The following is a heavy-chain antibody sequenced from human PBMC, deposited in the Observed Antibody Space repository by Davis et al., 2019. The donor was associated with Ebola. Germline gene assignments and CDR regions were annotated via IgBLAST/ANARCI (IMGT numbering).Heavy chain of an antibody. V-gene: IGHV1-69*04. Sequence: AASVKVSCKASGYTFTSYDINWVRQATGQGLEWMGRIIPILGIANYAQKFQGRVTITADKSTSTAYMELSSLRSEDTAVYYCARGHYCSGGSCYGHDAFDIWGQGTMVTVSS. CDR1: GYTFTSYD. CDR2: IIPILGIA. J-gene: IGHJ3*02. CDR3: ARGHYCSGGSCYGHDAFDI. D-gene: IGHD2-15*01.